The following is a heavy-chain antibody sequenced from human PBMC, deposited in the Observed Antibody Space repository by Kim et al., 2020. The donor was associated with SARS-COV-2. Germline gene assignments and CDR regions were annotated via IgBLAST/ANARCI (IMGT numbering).Heavy chain of an antibody. V-gene: IGHV3-33*01. CDR3: ARDPLYCSGGSCYSHFDY. D-gene: IGHD2-15*01. CDR1: GFTFSSYG. Sequence: GGSLRLSCAASGFTFSSYGMHWVRQAPGKGLEWVAVIWYDGSNKYYADSVKGRFTISRDNSKNTLYLQMNSLRAEDTAVYYCARDPLYCSGGSCYSHFDYWGQGTLVTVSS. J-gene: IGHJ4*02. CDR2: IWYDGSNK.